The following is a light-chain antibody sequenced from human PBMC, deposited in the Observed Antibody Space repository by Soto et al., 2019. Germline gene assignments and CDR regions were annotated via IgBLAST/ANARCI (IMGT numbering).Light chain of an antibody. J-gene: IGLJ1*01. CDR3: AAWDANLSGKEYV. Sequence: QSVLTQPASVSGSPGQSITISCTGTSSDIGGHKYVSWYQQHPDKAPKVLIFEVSNRPSGVPDRFSGSKSGTSASLAISGLRSEDEADYYCAAWDANLSGKEYVFGTGTKLTVL. V-gene: IGLV2-14*01. CDR2: EVS. CDR1: SSDIGGHKY.